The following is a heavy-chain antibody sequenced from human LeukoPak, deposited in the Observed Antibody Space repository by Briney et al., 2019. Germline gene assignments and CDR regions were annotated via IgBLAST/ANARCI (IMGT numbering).Heavy chain of an antibody. CDR3: ASSEVGSPNDY. V-gene: IGHV3-21*01. CDR1: GFTFSSYS. CDR2: ISSSSSYI. D-gene: IGHD2-2*01. Sequence: GGSLRLSCAASGFTFSSYSMNWVRQAPGKGLEWVSSISSSSSYIYYADSVKGRFTISRDNAKNSLYLQMNSLRAEDTAVYYCASSEVGSPNDYWGQGTLVTVSS. J-gene: IGHJ4*02.